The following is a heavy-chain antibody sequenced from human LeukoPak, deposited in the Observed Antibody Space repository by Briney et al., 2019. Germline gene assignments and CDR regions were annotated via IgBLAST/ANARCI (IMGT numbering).Heavy chain of an antibody. CDR2: ISSDGSST. CDR1: GFTFSRNW. Sequence: GGSLRLSCAASGFTFSRNWMHWVRQAPGKGLVWVSRISSDGSSTTYADSVKGRFIISRDNAKTTLYLQMSSLRVEDTAVYYCVRESEYFDWLLDYWGQGTLVTVSS. D-gene: IGHD3-9*01. J-gene: IGHJ4*02. CDR3: VRESEYFDWLLDY. V-gene: IGHV3-74*01.